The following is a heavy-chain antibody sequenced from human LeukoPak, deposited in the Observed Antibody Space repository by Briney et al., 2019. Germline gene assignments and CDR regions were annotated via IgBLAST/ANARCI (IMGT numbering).Heavy chain of an antibody. D-gene: IGHD6-13*01. V-gene: IGHV3-20*04. J-gene: IGHJ4*02. CDR1: GFTFEDYA. CDR2: INWSGRST. Sequence: PGGSLRLSSTASGFTFEDYAMSWVRQAPGKGLEWVSGINWSGRSTGYADSVKGQFTISRDNAKNSLYLQMHSLRAEDTAFYYCARALYSNSWYYFEYWGQGILVTVSS. CDR3: ARALYSNSWYYFEY.